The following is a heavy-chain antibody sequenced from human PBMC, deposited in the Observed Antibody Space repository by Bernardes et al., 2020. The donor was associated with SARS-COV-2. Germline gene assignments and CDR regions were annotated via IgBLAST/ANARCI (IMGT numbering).Heavy chain of an antibody. V-gene: IGHV3-53*01. D-gene: IGHD3-22*01. CDR2: ISAIRNT. Sequence: GGSLRLSCVTSGLGFSNTDMAWVRQAPGKGLEWVSPISAIRNTHYADPVKGRFTISRDDVNNALYLQMNSLRVEDTATYYCTTELQYDNLYWGQGALVTVSS. CDR3: TTELQYDNLY. J-gene: IGHJ4*02. CDR1: GLGFSNTD.